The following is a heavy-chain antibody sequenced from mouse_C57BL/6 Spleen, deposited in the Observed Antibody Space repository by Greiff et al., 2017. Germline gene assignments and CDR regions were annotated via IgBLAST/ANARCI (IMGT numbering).Heavy chain of an antibody. Sequence: EVQLQESGPGMVKPSQSLSLTCTVTGYSITSGYDWHWIRHFPGNKLEWMGYISYSGSTNYNPSLKSRISITHDTSKNHFFLKLNSVTTEDTATYYCARAPRRYWYFDVWGTGTTVTVSS. V-gene: IGHV3-1*01. J-gene: IGHJ1*03. CDR1: GYSITSGYD. D-gene: IGHD3-1*01. CDR2: ISYSGST. CDR3: ARAPRRYWYFDV.